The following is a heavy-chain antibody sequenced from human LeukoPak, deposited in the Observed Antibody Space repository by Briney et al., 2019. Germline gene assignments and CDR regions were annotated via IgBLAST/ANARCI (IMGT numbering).Heavy chain of an antibody. Sequence: GGSLRLSCAASGFSFSSFWMTWVRQAPGKGLEWVSGISWNSGSIGYADSVKGRFTISRDNAKNSLYLQMNSLRAEDTALYYCAKDSRGYYGSGKDYWGQGTLVTVSS. CDR1: GFSFSSFW. J-gene: IGHJ4*02. D-gene: IGHD3-10*01. V-gene: IGHV3-9*01. CDR3: AKDSRGYYGSGKDY. CDR2: ISWNSGSI.